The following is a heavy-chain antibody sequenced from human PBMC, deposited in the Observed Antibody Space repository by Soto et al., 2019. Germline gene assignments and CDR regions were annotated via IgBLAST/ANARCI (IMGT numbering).Heavy chain of an antibody. V-gene: IGHV4-34*01. CDR3: ARVRLAFIAAAGVGWFDP. Sequence: LPETLSLTCAVYCWSFSGYYWSWIRHPPGKGLEWIGEINHSGSTNYNPSLKSRVTISVDTSKNQFSLKLSSVTAADTAVYYCARVRLAFIAAAGVGWFDPLGQGTLVNVSS. CDR2: INHSGST. J-gene: IGHJ5*02. D-gene: IGHD6-13*01. CDR1: CWSFSGYY.